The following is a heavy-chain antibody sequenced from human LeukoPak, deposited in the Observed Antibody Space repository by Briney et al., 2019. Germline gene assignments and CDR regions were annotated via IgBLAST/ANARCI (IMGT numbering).Heavy chain of an antibody. CDR1: GFTFSNYW. D-gene: IGHD3-10*01. J-gene: IGHJ4*02. V-gene: IGHV3-74*01. CDR2: INLDGSSA. CDR3: ASGFLSGRGVVGY. Sequence: GGSLRLSCAASGFTFSNYWMHWVRQAPGKGLVWVSRINLDGSSATYADSVKGRFTISRDNAKNTLYLQMNSLSAENTAVYYCASGFLSGRGVVGYWGQGTLVTVSS.